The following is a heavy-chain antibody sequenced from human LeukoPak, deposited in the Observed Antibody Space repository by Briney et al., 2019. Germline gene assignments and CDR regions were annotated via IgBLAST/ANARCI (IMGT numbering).Heavy chain of an antibody. J-gene: IGHJ4*02. V-gene: IGHV4-39*01. CDR1: GGSINSSSYY. D-gene: IGHD4-23*01. CDR2: IYDSGST. Sequence: SETLSPTCTVSGGSINSSSYYWGWLRQPPGKGLEWIGSIYDSGSTYYNPSLKSRVTISVDTSKNQFSLKLSSVTAADTAVYYCARIRWGTVVTPFGGPRYYFDYWGQGTLVTVSS. CDR3: ARIRWGTVVTPFGGPRYYFDY.